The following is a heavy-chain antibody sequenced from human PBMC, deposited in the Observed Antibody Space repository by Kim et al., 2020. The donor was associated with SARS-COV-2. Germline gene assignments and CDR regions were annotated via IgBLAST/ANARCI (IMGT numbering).Heavy chain of an antibody. CDR2: MNPNSGNT. V-gene: IGHV1-8*01. D-gene: IGHD5-12*01. J-gene: IGHJ6*02. CDR1: GYTFTSYD. CDR3: LGWVRGYDNYYYYGMDV. Sequence: ASVKVSCKASGYTFTSYDINWVRQATGQGLEWMGWMNPNSGNTGYAQKFQGRVTMTRNTSISTAYMELSSLRSEDTAVYYCLGWVRGYDNYYYYGMDVWGQGTTVTVSS.